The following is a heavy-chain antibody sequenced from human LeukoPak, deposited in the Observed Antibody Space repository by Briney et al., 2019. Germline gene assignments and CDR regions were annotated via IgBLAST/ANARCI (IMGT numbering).Heavy chain of an antibody. CDR1: GFGFSNYW. Sequence: PGGSLRLSCAASGFGFSNYWMSWVRQAPGKGLEWVGVISDDGRNKKYADSVKGRFTISRDNSKDTLYLQMNSLRDEDTAVYYCAKRPSDYGDYVTYFDYWGQGTLVTVSS. CDR2: ISDDGRNK. J-gene: IGHJ4*02. V-gene: IGHV3-30*18. CDR3: AKRPSDYGDYVTYFDY. D-gene: IGHD4-17*01.